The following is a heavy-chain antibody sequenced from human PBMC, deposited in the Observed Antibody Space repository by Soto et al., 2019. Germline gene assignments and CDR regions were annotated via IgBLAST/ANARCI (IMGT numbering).Heavy chain of an antibody. Sequence: ASVKVSCKASGYTFTSYAMHWERQAPGQRLEWMGWINAGNGNTKYSQKFQGRVTITRDTSASTAYMELSSLRSADTAVYFCARDRAGHYSAWVRGPYYMVVWGTGPTVTVSS. CDR2: INAGNGNT. J-gene: IGHJ6*03. V-gene: IGHV1-3*01. CDR1: GYTFTSYA. CDR3: ARDRAGHYSAWVRGPYYMVV. D-gene: IGHD3-10*01.